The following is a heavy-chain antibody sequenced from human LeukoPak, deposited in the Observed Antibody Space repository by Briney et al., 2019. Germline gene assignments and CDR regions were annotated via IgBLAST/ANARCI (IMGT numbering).Heavy chain of an antibody. V-gene: IGHV4-39*01. CDR3: ARHDYGDYGTFDI. Sequence: SETLSLTCTVSGGSISSSGYYWGWIRQSPGKGLEWIGSIYYSGGTYSNPSLKSRVTISVDTSKNQFSLKLTSVTAADTAVYYCARHDYGDYGTFDIWGRGTMVTVSS. J-gene: IGHJ3*02. CDR2: IYYSGGT. CDR1: GGSISSSGYY. D-gene: IGHD4-17*01.